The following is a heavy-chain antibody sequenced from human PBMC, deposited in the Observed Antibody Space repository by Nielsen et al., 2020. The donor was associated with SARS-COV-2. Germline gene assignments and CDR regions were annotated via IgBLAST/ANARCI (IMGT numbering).Heavy chain of an antibody. D-gene: IGHD4-11*01. CDR2: IYYSGST. Sequence: SETLSLTCTVSGGSISSYYWSWIRQPPGKGLEWIGYIYYSGSTNYNPSLKSRVTISVDTSKNQFSLKLSSVTAADTAVYYCARADYNNYYYYYMDVWGKGTTVTVSS. CDR3: ARADYNNYYYYYMDV. J-gene: IGHJ6*03. CDR1: GGSISSYY. V-gene: IGHV4-59*01.